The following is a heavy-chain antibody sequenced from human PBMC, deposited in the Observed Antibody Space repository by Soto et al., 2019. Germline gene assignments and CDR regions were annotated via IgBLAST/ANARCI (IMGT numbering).Heavy chain of an antibody. J-gene: IGHJ4*02. CDR3: ARASYLGGYCMTFDY. D-gene: IGHD3-10*01. CDR1: SGFISSGDYY. CDR2: VHFSGSA. V-gene: IGHV4-30-4*01. Sequence: PSETLSLTCTVSSGFISSGDYYWSWIRQSPGKGLEWIGYVHFSGSAYYNPSLKSRLSISVDTSKNQFSLRLTSMTASDVAVYYCARASYLGGYCMTFDYWGQGTQVTVSS.